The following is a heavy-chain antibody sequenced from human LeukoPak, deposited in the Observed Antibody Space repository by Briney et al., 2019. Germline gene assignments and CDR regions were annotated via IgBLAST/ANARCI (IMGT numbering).Heavy chain of an antibody. CDR2: ISSSSSYI. D-gene: IGHD1-26*01. CDR1: GFTFSSYS. J-gene: IGHJ4*02. Sequence: GGSLGLSCAASGFTFSSYSMNWVRQAPGKGLEWVSSISSSSSYIYYADSVKGRFTISRDNAKNSLYLQMNSLRAEDTAVYYCARGTIVGATPADYWGQGTLVTVSS. CDR3: ARGTIVGATPADY. V-gene: IGHV3-21*01.